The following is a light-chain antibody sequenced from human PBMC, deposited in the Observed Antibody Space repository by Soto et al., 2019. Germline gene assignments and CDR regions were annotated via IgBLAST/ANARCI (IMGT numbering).Light chain of an antibody. CDR1: QSVSSK. CDR3: QQYSNWPPIT. V-gene: IGKV3-15*01. J-gene: IGKJ5*01. CDR2: DTS. Sequence: SPATLSVSPGERATLSCRASQSVSSKLAWYQQKPGQAPRLLIYDTSTRATGIPARFSGSGSGTEFTLTISSLQSEDFAVYYCQQYSNWPPITFGQGTRLEIK.